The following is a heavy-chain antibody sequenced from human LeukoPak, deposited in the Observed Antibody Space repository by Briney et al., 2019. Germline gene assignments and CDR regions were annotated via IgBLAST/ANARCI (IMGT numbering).Heavy chain of an antibody. CDR3: ARHFMLAEPTGGFGFDY. J-gene: IGHJ4*02. CDR1: GGSISSYY. CDR2: IYYSGST. Sequence: SETLSLTCTVSGGSISSYYWSWIRQPPGNGLEWIGYIYYSGSTNYNPSLKSRVTISVDTSKNQFSLKLSSVTAADTAVYYCARHFMLAEPTGGFGFDYWGQGTLVTVSS. D-gene: IGHD3-16*01. V-gene: IGHV4-59*08.